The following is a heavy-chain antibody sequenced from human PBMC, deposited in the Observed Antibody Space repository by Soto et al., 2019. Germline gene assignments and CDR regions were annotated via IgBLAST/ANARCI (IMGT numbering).Heavy chain of an antibody. Sequence: QVQLQESGPGLVKPSQTLSLTCTVSGGSISSGGYYWSWIRQHPGKGLEWIGYIYYSGSTYYNPSLKRRVTISVDTSKNQFSLKLSSVTDADTAVYYCATYLWFGELSNFDYWGQGTLVTVSS. D-gene: IGHD3-10*01. J-gene: IGHJ4*02. V-gene: IGHV4-31*03. CDR3: ATYLWFGELSNFDY. CDR1: GGSISSGGYY. CDR2: IYYSGST.